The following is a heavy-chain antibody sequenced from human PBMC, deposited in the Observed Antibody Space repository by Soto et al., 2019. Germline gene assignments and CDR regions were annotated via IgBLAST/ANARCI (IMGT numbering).Heavy chain of an antibody. CDR3: ARAQRYYYGMDV. D-gene: IGHD6-25*01. CDR1: NASTGRSSHY. J-gene: IGHJ6*02. Sequence: TISLDCISTNASTGRSSHYRGWSRQPPGKGLEWIGSIYYSGSTYYNPSLKSRVTISVDTSKNQFSLKLSSVTAADTAVYYCARAQRYYYGMDVWGQGTTVT. CDR2: IYYSGST. V-gene: IGHV4-39*01.